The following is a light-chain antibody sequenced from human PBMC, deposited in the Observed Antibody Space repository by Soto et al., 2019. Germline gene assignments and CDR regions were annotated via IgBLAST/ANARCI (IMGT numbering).Light chain of an antibody. CDR1: SSDVGGYKS. CDR3: SSYAGSGNWV. CDR2: EV. V-gene: IGLV2-8*01. J-gene: IGLJ3*02. Sequence: QSALTQPPSASGSPGQSVTISCTGASSDVGGYKSVSWYQQHPGKAPKLIISEVNSGVPDRFSGSKSGNTASLTVSGLQAEDEADYYCSSYAGSGNWVFGGGTKVTVL.